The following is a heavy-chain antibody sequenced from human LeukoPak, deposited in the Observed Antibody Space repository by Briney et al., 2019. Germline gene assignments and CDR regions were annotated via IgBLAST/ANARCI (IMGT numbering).Heavy chain of an antibody. V-gene: IGHV3-23*01. CDR2: ISGSGGST. CDR1: GFTFSSYA. CDR3: AKGSRRSGYYYSN. D-gene: IGHD3-22*01. J-gene: IGHJ4*02. Sequence: GESLRLSCAASGFTFSSYAMSWVRQAPGKGLEWVSAISGSGGSTYYADSVKGRFTISRDNSKNTLYLQMNSLRAEDTAVYYCAKGSRRSGYYYSNWGQGTLVTVSS.